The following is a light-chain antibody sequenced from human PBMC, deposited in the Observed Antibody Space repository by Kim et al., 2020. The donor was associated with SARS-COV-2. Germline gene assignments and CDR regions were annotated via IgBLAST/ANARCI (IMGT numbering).Light chain of an antibody. CDR2: AAS. CDR1: QSISSY. J-gene: IGKJ2*01. CDR3: QHSYYTPLT. V-gene: IGKV1-39*01. Sequence: DIQMTQSPSSLSASVGDRVTITCRASQSISSYLNWYQQKPGKAPKLLIYAASSLQSGVPSRFSGSGSGTDFTLTISSLQPEDFATYFCQHSYYTPLTLRQENEL.